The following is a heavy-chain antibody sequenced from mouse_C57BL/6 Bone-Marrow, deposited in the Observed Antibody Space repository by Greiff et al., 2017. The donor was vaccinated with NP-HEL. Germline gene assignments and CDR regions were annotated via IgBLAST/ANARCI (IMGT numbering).Heavy chain of an antibody. CDR1: GFNIKDDY. CDR3: TTGGSSPYAMDY. Sequence: VQLQQSGAALVRPGASVKLSCTVSGFNIKDDYMHWVKQRPEQGLEWIGWIDPENGDTEYASKFQGKATITADTSSNTADLQLSSLTSEDTAVYYCTTGGSSPYAMDYWGQGTSVTVSS. V-gene: IGHV14-4*01. J-gene: IGHJ4*01. CDR2: IDPENGDT. D-gene: IGHD1-1*01.